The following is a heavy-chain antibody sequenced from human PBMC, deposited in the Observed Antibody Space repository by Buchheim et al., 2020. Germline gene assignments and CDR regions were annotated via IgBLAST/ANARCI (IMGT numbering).Heavy chain of an antibody. CDR3: ARWGMGYGSGNWFDP. Sequence: QLQLQESGPGLVKPSETLSLTCTVSGGSISSSSYYWGWIRQPPGKGLEWIGSIYYSGSTYYNPSLKSRVTISVDTSKNQFSLKLSSVTAADTAVYYCARWGMGYGSGNWFDPWGQGTL. D-gene: IGHD5-18*01. J-gene: IGHJ5*02. CDR2: IYYSGST. V-gene: IGHV4-39*07. CDR1: GGSISSSSYY.